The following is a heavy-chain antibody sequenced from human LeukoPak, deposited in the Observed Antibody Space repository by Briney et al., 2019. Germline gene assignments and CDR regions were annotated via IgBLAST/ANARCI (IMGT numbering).Heavy chain of an antibody. J-gene: IGHJ4*02. Sequence: RASVKVSCKASGYTFTVYYMHWVRQAPGQGLEWMGWINPNSGGTNYAQKFQGRVTMTRDTSISTAYMELSRLRSDDTAVYYCARDFGYSYARYYFDYWGQGTLVTVSS. CDR2: INPNSGGT. CDR3: ARDFGYSYARYYFDY. D-gene: IGHD5-18*01. CDR1: GYTFTVYY. V-gene: IGHV1-2*02.